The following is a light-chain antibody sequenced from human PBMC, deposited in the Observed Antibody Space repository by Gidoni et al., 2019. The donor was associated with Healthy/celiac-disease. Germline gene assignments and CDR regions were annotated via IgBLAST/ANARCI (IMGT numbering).Light chain of an antibody. CDR2: CAS. Sequence: EIVMTQSPATLSVSPGERATLSCRASQSVSSNLAWYQQKPGQAPRLLIYCASTRATGIPARFSGSGSGTEFTLTISSLQSEDFAVYYCQQYNNWALTFGQGTKVEIK. CDR1: QSVSSN. J-gene: IGKJ1*01. CDR3: QQYNNWALT. V-gene: IGKV3-15*01.